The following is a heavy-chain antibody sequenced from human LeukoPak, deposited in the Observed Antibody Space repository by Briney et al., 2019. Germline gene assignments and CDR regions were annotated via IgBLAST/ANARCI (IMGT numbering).Heavy chain of an antibody. CDR2: IRFDGSNR. Sequence: GGSLRLSCAASGFTFSSYGMHWVRQAPGKGLEWVAFIRFDGSNRYSADSVKGRFTISRDNSKNTLFLQMNSPRPDDTAVFYCAKDTAAYDSSAYYNPYIDYWGQGTLVTVSS. CDR1: GFTFSSYG. D-gene: IGHD3-22*01. V-gene: IGHV3-30*02. CDR3: AKDTAAYDSSAYYNPYIDY. J-gene: IGHJ4*02.